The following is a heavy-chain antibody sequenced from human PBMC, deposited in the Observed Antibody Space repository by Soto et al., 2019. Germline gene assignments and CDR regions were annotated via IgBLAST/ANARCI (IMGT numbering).Heavy chain of an antibody. Sequence: QVQLVESGGGVVQPGRSLRLSCAASGFTFSSYGMHWVRQAPGKGLEWVAVISYDGSNKYYADSVKGRFTISRDNSKNTLYLQMNSLRAEDTAVYYCAKDCGIQLWLHWYFDLWGRGTLVTVSS. V-gene: IGHV3-30*18. J-gene: IGHJ2*01. D-gene: IGHD5-18*01. CDR1: GFTFSSYG. CDR3: AKDCGIQLWLHWYFDL. CDR2: ISYDGSNK.